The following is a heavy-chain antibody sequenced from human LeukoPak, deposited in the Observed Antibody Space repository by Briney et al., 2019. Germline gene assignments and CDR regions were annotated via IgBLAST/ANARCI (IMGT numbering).Heavy chain of an antibody. Sequence: PSETLSLTCTVSGGSIRSYYWSGLRQPPGKGLEWIGYINYSGSTNYNPSLKSRVTISTDTSKNQFSLKLSSVTAADTAVYYCARHTYSDYIVFNYWGQGTLVTVSS. J-gene: IGHJ4*02. V-gene: IGHV4-59*08. CDR1: GGSIRSYY. D-gene: IGHD4-11*01. CDR3: ARHTYSDYIVFNY. CDR2: INYSGST.